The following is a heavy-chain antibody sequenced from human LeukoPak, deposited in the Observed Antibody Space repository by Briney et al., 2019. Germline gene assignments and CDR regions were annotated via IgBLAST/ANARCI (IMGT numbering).Heavy chain of an antibody. Sequence: PSETLSLTCAVYGGSFSGYYWSWIRQPPGKGLEWIGEINHSGSTNYNPSLKSRVTISVDTSKNQFSLKLSSVTAADTAVYYCASFYYDSSGYLPGGFDYWGQGTLVTVSS. CDR2: INHSGST. CDR3: ASFYYDSSGYLPGGFDY. V-gene: IGHV4-34*01. CDR1: GGSFSGYY. D-gene: IGHD3-22*01. J-gene: IGHJ4*02.